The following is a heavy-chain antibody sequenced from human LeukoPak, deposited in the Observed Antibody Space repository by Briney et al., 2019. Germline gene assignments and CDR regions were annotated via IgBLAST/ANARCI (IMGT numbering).Heavy chain of an antibody. CDR1: GGSISSYY. Sequence: PSETLSLTCTVFGGSISSYYWSWIRQPPGQGLEWIGYIYYSGSTNYNPSLQSRVTISVDTSKNQFSLKLSSVTAADTAVYYCARDGGYSSGWYVYWGQGTLVTVSS. CDR2: IYYSGST. V-gene: IGHV4-59*01. CDR3: ARDGGYSSGWYVY. D-gene: IGHD6-19*01. J-gene: IGHJ4*02.